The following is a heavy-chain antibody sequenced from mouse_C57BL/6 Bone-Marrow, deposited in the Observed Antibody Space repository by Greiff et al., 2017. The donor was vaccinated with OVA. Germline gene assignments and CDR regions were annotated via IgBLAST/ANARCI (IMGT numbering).Heavy chain of an antibody. CDR1: GYTFTDYE. Sequence: QVQLQQSGAELVRPGASVTLSCKASGYTFTDYEMHWVKQTPVHGLEWIGAIDPETGGTAYNQKFKGKAILTADKSSSTAYMELRSLTSEDSAVYYCTRWGTMITPYYFDDWGQGTTLTVSS. CDR2: IDPETGGT. J-gene: IGHJ2*01. V-gene: IGHV1-15*01. CDR3: TRWGTMITPYYFDD. D-gene: IGHD2-4*01.